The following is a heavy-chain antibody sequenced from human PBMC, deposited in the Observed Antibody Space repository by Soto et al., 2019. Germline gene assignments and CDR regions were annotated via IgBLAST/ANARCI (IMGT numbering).Heavy chain of an antibody. V-gene: IGHV3-64*02. D-gene: IGHD6-19*01. CDR3: ARAIAVGSTSLDY. CDR2: ISSNGGST. CDR1: GFTFSSYA. J-gene: IGHJ4*02. Sequence: GGSLRLSCAASGFTFSSYAMHWVRQAPGKGLEYVSAISSNGGSTYYADSVKGRFTISRDNSKNTLYLQMGSLRAEDMAVYYCARAIAVGSTSLDYWGLGTRVTVSS.